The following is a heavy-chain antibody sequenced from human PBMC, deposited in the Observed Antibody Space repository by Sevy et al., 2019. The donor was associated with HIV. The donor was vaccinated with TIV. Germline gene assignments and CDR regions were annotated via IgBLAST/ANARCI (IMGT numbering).Heavy chain of an antibody. CDR2: IYYSGTT. Sequence: SETLSLTCSVSGGSISSSSYFWGWIRQPPGKGLEWIATIYYSGTTYYNPSLKSRVTMSVDTSKNQFSLRLDYVTAADTAVYYCARHGACRFYFDYWGQGTLVTVSS. V-gene: IGHV4-39*01. D-gene: IGHD2-15*01. CDR3: ARHGACRFYFDY. J-gene: IGHJ4*02. CDR1: GGSISSSSYF.